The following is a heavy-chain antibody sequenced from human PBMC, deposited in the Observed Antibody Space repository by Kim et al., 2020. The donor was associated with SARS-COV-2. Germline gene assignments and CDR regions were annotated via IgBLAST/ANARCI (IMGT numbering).Heavy chain of an antibody. CDR3: ARVSSGWYGPSDY. J-gene: IGHJ4*02. V-gene: IGHV3-30*01. Sequence: AGPVKGRDTISRDNSKNTLYLRMNSLRTEDTAVYYCARVSSGWYGPSDYWGQGTLVTVSS. D-gene: IGHD6-19*01.